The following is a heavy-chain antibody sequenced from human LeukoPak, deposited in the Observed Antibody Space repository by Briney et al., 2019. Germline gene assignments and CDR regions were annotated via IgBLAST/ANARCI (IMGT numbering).Heavy chain of an antibody. Sequence: SETLSLTCTGSGGSISSYYWSWVRQPPGKGLEWIGYIYYSGSTNYHPSLKSRVTISVDTSKNQFSLKLSSVTAADTAVYYCARAFYYEDAFDIWGQGTMVTVSS. CDR3: ARAFYYEDAFDI. J-gene: IGHJ3*02. V-gene: IGHV4-59*01. CDR2: IYYSGST. CDR1: GGSISSYY. D-gene: IGHD3-22*01.